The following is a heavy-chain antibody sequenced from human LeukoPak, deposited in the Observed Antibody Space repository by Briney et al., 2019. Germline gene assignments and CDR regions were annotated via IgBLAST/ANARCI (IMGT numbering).Heavy chain of an antibody. V-gene: IGHV3-21*01. CDR1: GFTFSSYS. J-gene: IGHJ6*02. CDR2: INSRSGHT. CDR3: ARDSYAGNPYCSSTSCYSPSSHYYYYYGMDV. Sequence: GGSLRLSCAASGFTFSSYSMNWVRQAPGKGLEWVSSINSRSGHTFYADSVRGRFTISRDTAKNSLYLQMNSLRAEDTAVYYCARDSYAGNPYCSSTSCYSPSSHYYYYYGMDVWGQGTTVTVSS. D-gene: IGHD2-2*01.